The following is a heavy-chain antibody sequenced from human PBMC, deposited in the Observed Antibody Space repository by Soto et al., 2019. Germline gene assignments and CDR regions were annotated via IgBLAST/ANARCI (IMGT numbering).Heavy chain of an antibody. V-gene: IGHV4-31*03. Sequence: LSLTCTVSGGSISSGGYDWSWIRQHPGKGLEWIGYIYYSGSTYYNPSLKSRVTISVDTSKNQFSLKLSSVTAADTAVYYCARAPIAARPLKSFDYWGQGTLVTVSS. CDR1: GGSISSGGYD. CDR2: IYYSGST. D-gene: IGHD6-6*01. CDR3: ARAPIAARPLKSFDY. J-gene: IGHJ4*02.